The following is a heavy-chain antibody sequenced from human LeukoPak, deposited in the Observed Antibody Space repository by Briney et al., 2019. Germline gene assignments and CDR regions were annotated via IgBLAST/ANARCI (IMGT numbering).Heavy chain of an antibody. CDR2: IYSSDGST. CDR3: ARGSASAER. V-gene: IGHV4-4*07. D-gene: IGHD6-13*01. Sequence: PSETLSLTXTVSGGSISRYYWSWIRQPAGKGVEWIGRIYSSDGSTNYNPSLKSRVTMSADTSKNQLSLNLRSVTAADTAVYYCARGSASAERWGQGTLVTVSS. CDR1: GGSISRYY. J-gene: IGHJ4*02.